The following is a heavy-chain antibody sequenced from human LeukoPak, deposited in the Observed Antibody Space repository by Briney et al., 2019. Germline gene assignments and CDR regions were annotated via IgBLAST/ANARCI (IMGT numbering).Heavy chain of an antibody. CDR3: ARGYDILTGYYNGDLDY. CDR1: GYTFTGYY. J-gene: IGHJ4*02. V-gene: IGHV1-2*02. CDR2: INPNSGGT. D-gene: IGHD3-9*01. Sequence: ASVKVSCKASGYTFTGYYMHWVRQAPGQGLEWMGWINPNSGGTNYAQKFQGRVTMTRDTSISTAYMELSRLRSDDTAVYYCARGYDILTGYYNGDLDYWGQGTLVTVSS.